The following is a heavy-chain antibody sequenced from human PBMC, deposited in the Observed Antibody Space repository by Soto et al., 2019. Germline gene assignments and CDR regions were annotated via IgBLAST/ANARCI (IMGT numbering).Heavy chain of an antibody. CDR3: TRDASRDSSARGWFDP. D-gene: IGHD6-13*01. CDR1: AFTFGTYG. CDR2: ISSNSAYI. J-gene: IGHJ5*02. Sequence: GGSLRLSCAASAFTFGTYGTTWVRQAPGKGLEWVSTISSNSAYIYYTGALRGRFTISRDNAKNSLHLQMNSLRAEDTAVYYCTRDASRDSSARGWFDPWGPGTLVTVSS. V-gene: IGHV3-21*01.